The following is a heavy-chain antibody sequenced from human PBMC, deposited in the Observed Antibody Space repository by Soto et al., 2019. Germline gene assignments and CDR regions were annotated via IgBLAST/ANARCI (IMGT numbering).Heavy chain of an antibody. CDR2: ISKSGTTT. CDR1: GFTFSSYG. CDR3: VKDVVFGP. V-gene: IGHV3-48*01. Sequence: PGGSLRLSCVASGFTFSSYGMNWVRQGPGKGLEWLSFISKSGTTTYYADSVKGRFTISRDNSKNTLSLQMSSLRGDDTATYYCVKDVVFGPWGQGTLVTVSS. J-gene: IGHJ4*02. D-gene: IGHD2-15*01.